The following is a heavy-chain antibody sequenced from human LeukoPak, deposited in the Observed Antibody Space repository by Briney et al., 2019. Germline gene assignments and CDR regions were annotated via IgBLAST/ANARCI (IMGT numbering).Heavy chain of an antibody. J-gene: IGHJ5*02. CDR2: IYSSGST. V-gene: IGHV4-4*09. CDR3: ARYSSNWEEYNWFDP. CDR1: GGSISGYY. Sequence: SETLSLTCSVSGGSISGYYWTWIRQPPGQTLEWIGYIYSSGSTNYNPSLQSRVTISVDTSKNQFSLKLSSVTAADTAVYYWARYSSNWEEYNWFDPWGQGTLVTVSS. D-gene: IGHD4-11*01.